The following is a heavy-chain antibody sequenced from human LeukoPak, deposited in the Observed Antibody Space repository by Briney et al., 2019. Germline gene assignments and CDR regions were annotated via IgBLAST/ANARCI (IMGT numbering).Heavy chain of an antibody. J-gene: IGHJ4*02. CDR3: ARGPSHGVPVLFAIDYGDYGIDY. CDR2: IRSSSSNI. V-gene: IGHV3-11*01. D-gene: IGHD4-17*01. CDR1: GFTFSDYH. Sequence: PGGSLRLSCAASGFTFSDYHMSWIRQAPGKGLEWVSYIRSSSSNIYYADSVEGRFTASRDNAENSLYLQMNSLRAEDTAVYYCARGPSHGVPVLFAIDYGDYGIDYWGQGTLVTVSS.